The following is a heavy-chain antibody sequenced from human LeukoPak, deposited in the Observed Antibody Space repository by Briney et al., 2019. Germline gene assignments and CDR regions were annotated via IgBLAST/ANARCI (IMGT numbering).Heavy chain of an antibody. D-gene: IGHD3-22*01. CDR3: ASGYYYDSNGYYGSEYFQH. Sequence: PSETLSLTCTVSGGSISSGSWYWGWIRQPPGQGLEWIGSVSYTGTTYYNPSSLKSRVTISVDTSKNQFSLKLSSVTAADTAVYYCASGYYYDSNGYYGSEYFQHWGPGTLVTVSS. CDR1: GGSISSGSWY. J-gene: IGHJ1*01. V-gene: IGHV4-39*07. CDR2: VSYTGTT.